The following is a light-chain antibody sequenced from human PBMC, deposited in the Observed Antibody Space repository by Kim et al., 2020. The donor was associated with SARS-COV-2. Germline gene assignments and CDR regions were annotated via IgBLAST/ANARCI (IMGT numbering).Light chain of an antibody. V-gene: IGKV1-8*01. CDR1: QGISSY. CDR2: GAS. CDR3: QQYYTYPLT. Sequence: ASAGDRVTITCRASQGISSYLAWYQQNPGTAPKFLISGASSLHSGVPSRFSGSGSGTDFTLTISGLQSEDFATYYCQQYYTYPLTFGGGTRVDIK. J-gene: IGKJ4*01.